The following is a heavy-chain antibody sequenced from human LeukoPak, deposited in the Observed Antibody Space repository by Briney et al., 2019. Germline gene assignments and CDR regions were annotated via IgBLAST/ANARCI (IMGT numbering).Heavy chain of an antibody. D-gene: IGHD4-11*01. CDR1: GFTFSSYG. J-gene: IGHJ4*02. V-gene: IGHV3-30*03. Sequence: GGSLRLSCAASGFTFSSYGMHWVRQAPGKGLEWVAVISYDGSNKYYADSVKGRFTISRDNSKNTLYLQMNSLRAEDTAVYYCAHSNSGYWGQGTLVTVSS. CDR3: AHSNSGY. CDR2: ISYDGSNK.